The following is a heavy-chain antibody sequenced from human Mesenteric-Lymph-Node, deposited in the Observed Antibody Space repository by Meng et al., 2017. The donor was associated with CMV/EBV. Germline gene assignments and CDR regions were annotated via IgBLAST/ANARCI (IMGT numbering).Heavy chain of an antibody. CDR2: MNPNSGNT. CDR3: ARDRTMYSSSFYAGFDP. CDR1: GYTFSSYG. Sequence: ASVKVSCKTSGYTFSSYGITWVRQAPGQGLEWMGWMNPNSGNTGYAQKFQGRVTMTRNTSISTAYMELSSLRSEDTAVYYCARDRTMYSSSFYAGFDPWGQGTLVTVSS. J-gene: IGHJ5*02. D-gene: IGHD6-6*01. V-gene: IGHV1-8*01.